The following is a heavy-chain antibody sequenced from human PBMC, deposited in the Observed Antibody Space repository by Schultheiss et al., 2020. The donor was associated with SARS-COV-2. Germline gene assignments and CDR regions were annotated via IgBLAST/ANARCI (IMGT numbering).Heavy chain of an antibody. Sequence: SETLSLTCTVSGGSISSGGYYWSWIRQPPGKGLEWIGEINHSGSTNYNPSLKSRVTISVDTSKNQFSLKLSSVTAADTAVYYCARVAIVVVPAARVYAFDIWGQGTMVTVSS. CDR1: GGSISSGGYY. CDR3: ARVAIVVVPAARVYAFDI. J-gene: IGHJ3*02. D-gene: IGHD2-2*01. V-gene: IGHV4-61*08. CDR2: INHSGST.